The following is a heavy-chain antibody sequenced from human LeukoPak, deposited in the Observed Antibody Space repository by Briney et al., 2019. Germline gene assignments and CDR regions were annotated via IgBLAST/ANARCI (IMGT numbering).Heavy chain of an antibody. Sequence: AGGSLRLSCAASGFTFSSYSMNWVRQAPGKGLEWVSSISSSSSYIYYADSVKGRFTISRDNAKSSLFLQMNSLRPDDMALYYCVKSPRGSVWYYFDYWGQGTLVTVSS. CDR3: VKSPRGSVWYYFDY. CDR1: GFTFSSYS. CDR2: ISSSSSYI. J-gene: IGHJ4*02. D-gene: IGHD3-10*01. V-gene: IGHV3-21*04.